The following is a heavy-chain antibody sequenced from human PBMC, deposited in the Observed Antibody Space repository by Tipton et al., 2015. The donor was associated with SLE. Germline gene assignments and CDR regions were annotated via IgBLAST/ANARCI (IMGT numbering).Heavy chain of an antibody. J-gene: IGHJ4*02. D-gene: IGHD2-2*01. Sequence: TLSLTCTVSGASISSRSYYWGWIRQPPGKGLEWIGEINHSGSTNYNPSLKSRVTISVDTSKNQFSLKLSSVTAADTAVYYCARVSSTSCYALDYWGQGTLVTVSS. V-gene: IGHV4-39*07. CDR3: ARVSSTSCYALDY. CDR1: GASISSRSYY. CDR2: INHSGST.